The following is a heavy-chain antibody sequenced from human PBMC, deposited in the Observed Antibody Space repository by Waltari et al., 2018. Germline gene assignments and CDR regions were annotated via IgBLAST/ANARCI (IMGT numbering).Heavy chain of an antibody. Sequence: EVQLVESGGGLVKPGGSLRLSCAASGFIFNTFAMNWVRQAPGKGRELVSSLSSRSPYIYYADSVKGRFTISRDNARSSLFLQMNSLRAEDTAVYYCARDEGGQYQGDFDYWGQGTLVSVSS. CDR3: ARDEGGQYQGDFDY. CDR2: LSSRSPYI. J-gene: IGHJ4*02. CDR1: GFIFNTFA. D-gene: IGHD3-16*01. V-gene: IGHV3-21*01.